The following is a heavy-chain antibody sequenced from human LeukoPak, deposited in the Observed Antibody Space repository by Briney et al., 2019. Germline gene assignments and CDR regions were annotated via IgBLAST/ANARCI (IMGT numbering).Heavy chain of an antibody. CDR1: GFTFSTYS. CDR3: ARDSSTDYYYYNMDV. CDR2: ISSSSNI. J-gene: IGHJ6*03. D-gene: IGHD2/OR15-2a*01. V-gene: IGHV3-21*01. Sequence: PGGSLRLSCAASGFTFSTYSMNWVRQAPGKGLEWVSSISSSSNIYYADSVKGRFTISRDNAKNSLYLQMNSLRAEDTAVYYCARDSSTDYYYYNMDVWGKGTTVTVSS.